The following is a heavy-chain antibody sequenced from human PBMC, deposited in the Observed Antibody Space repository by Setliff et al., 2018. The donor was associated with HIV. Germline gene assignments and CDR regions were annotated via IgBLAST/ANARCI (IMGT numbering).Heavy chain of an antibody. Sequence: SETLSLTCTVSGGSISSTSYYWGWIRQPPGTGLEWIGSISSSGNTYYNPSLKSRVTISVDRSQNQFSLKLSSVTAADTAVYYCARGLDYYGSGSYLPLGYWGQGTLVTVSS. J-gene: IGHJ4*02. CDR1: GGSISSTSYY. CDR3: ARGLDYYGSGSYLPLGY. CDR2: ISSSGNT. V-gene: IGHV4-39*07. D-gene: IGHD3-10*01.